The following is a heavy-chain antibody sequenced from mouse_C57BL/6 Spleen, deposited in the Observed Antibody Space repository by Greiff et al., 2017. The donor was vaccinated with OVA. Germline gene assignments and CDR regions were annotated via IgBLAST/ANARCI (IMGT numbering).Heavy chain of an antibody. CDR1: GYTFTDYE. V-gene: IGHV1-15*01. D-gene: IGHD4-1*01. J-gene: IGHJ2*01. CDR3: TRRNWERSDY. CDR2: IDPETGGT. Sequence: QVQLQQSGAELVRPGASVTLSCKASGYTFTDYEMHWVKQTPVHGLEWIGAIDPETGGTAYNQKFKGKAILTADKSSSTAYMELRSLTSEDSAVYYCTRRNWERSDYWGQGTTLTVSS.